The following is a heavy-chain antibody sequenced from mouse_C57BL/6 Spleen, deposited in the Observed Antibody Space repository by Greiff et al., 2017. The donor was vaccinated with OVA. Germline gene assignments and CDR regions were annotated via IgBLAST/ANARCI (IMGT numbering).Heavy chain of an antibody. CDR1: GFTFSSYG. D-gene: IGHD2-4*01. J-gene: IGHJ2*01. CDR2: ISSGGSYT. CDR3: ARQYDYDVHFDY. Sequence: EVKLMESGGDLVKPGGSLKLSCAASGFTFSSYGMSWVRQTPDKRLEWVATISSGGSYTYYPDSVKGRFTISRDNAKNTLYLQMSSLKSEDTAMYYCARQYDYDVHFDYWGQGTTLTVSS. V-gene: IGHV5-6*01.